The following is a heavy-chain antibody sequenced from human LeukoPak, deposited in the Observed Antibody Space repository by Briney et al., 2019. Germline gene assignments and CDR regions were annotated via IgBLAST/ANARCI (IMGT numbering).Heavy chain of an antibody. Sequence: ASETLSLTCTVSGGSISNYYWSWIRQPAGKGLEWIGRISTSGSTNYNPSLKSRVTMSVDTSKNQFSLKLSSVTAADTAVYYCAREGYSYGYPSTFDYWGQGTLVTVSS. CDR2: ISTSGST. CDR3: AREGYSYGYPSTFDY. D-gene: IGHD5-18*01. V-gene: IGHV4-4*07. J-gene: IGHJ4*02. CDR1: GGSISNYY.